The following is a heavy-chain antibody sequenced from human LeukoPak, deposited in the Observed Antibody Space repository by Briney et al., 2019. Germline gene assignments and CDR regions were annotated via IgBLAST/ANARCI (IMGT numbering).Heavy chain of an antibody. J-gene: IGHJ4*02. CDR1: GGSISSYY. V-gene: IGHV4-4*07. Sequence: SETLSLTCTVSGGSISSYYWSWIRQPAGKGLEWIGRIYTSGSTNYNPSLKSRVTMSVDTSKNQFSLKLSSVTAADTAVYYCAREVMYYYDSSGYFDYWGQGTLVTVSS. CDR3: AREVMYYYDSSGYFDY. CDR2: IYTSGST. D-gene: IGHD3-22*01.